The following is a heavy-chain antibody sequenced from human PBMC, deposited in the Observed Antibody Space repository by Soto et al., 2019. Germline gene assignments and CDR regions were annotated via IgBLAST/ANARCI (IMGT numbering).Heavy chain of an antibody. CDR1: GFTFSDYC. V-gene: IGHV3-11*01. J-gene: IGHJ4*02. CDR2: ISSSGSTI. CDR3: ARDPREYYFDY. Sequence: QVQLVESGGGLVKPGGSLRLSCAASGFTFSDYCMTLIRQAPGKGLEWVSYISSSGSTIYYADSMKGRFTISRDNAKNSLYLQMNSLRAEDTAVYYCARDPREYYFDYWGQGTLVTVSS.